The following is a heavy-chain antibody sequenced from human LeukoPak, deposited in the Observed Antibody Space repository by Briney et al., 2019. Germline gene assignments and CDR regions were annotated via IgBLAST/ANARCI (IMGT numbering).Heavy chain of an antibody. D-gene: IGHD3-3*01. Sequence: GGSLRLSCAASGFTFSSYAMSWVRRAPGKGLEWVSAISGSGGSTYYADSVKGRFTISRDNSKNTLYLQMNSLRAEDTAVYYCAKGPIVLRFLEWSQYFDYWGQGTLVTVSS. CDR3: AKGPIVLRFLEWSQYFDY. CDR2: ISGSGGST. V-gene: IGHV3-23*01. CDR1: GFTFSSYA. J-gene: IGHJ4*02.